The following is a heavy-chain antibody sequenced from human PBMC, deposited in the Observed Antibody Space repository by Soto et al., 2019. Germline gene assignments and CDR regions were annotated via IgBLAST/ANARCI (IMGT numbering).Heavy chain of an antibody. V-gene: IGHV4-39*02. D-gene: IGHD6-19*01. CDR2: ISYSGST. CDR3: ARRGSRLSVAVAAFDY. J-gene: IGHJ4*02. CDR1: SGSISTTGYY. Sequence: SETLSLTCSVPSGSISTTGYYWAWIRQHPGTGLEWIGGISYSGSTYYNPSLKSRLTISVDTSKNHFSLKLTSVTAADTAVYFCARRGSRLSVAVAAFDYWSQGTLVTVS.